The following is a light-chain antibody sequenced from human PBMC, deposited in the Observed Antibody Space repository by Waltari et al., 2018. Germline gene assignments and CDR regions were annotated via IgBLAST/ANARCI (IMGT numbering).Light chain of an antibody. CDR3: QQYNNWPFT. Sequence: EIVMTQSPATLSVSPGERATLSCRASQSVSSNLAWYQQKPGQAPRLLIYGASTRATVIPARFSGSGSGTKFTLTISSLQSEDFAVYYCQQYNNWPFTFGPGTKVDIK. V-gene: IGKV3-15*01. CDR2: GAS. CDR1: QSVSSN. J-gene: IGKJ3*01.